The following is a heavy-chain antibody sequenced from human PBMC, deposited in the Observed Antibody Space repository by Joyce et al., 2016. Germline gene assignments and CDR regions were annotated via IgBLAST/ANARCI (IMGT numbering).Heavy chain of an antibody. D-gene: IGHD6-13*01. CDR2: ISGSCGST. J-gene: IGHJ4*02. CDR3: AKMSSAWYRYPIDY. Sequence: EVQLLESGGGLVQPGGSLRLSCSASGFTFSSYAMSWVRQAPGKGLEWVSAISGSCGSTYYAYSVKGRFTISRDNSKNTLYLQMNSLRADDTAVYYCAKMSSAWYRYPIDYWGQGTLVTVSS. V-gene: IGHV3-23*01. CDR1: GFTFSSYA.